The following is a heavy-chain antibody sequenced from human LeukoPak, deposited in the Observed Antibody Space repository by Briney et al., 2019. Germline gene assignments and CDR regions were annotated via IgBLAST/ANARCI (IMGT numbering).Heavy chain of an antibody. CDR3: VTSSAVGGAQRPFDY. J-gene: IGHJ4*02. CDR2: INPNAGDT. V-gene: IGHV1-2*02. CDR1: GYTFTGYY. Sequence: ASVKVSCKASGYTFTGYYIHWVRQAPGQGLEWLGWINPNAGDTKYAQKFQGRVTVTRDTSISTAYMELSRLRSDDTAVYYRVTSSAVGGAQRPFDYWGQGTLVTVSS. D-gene: IGHD3-10*01.